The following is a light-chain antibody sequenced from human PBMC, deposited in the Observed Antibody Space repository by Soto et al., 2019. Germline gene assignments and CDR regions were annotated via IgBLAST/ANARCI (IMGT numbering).Light chain of an antibody. Sequence: SALTQPASVSGSPGQSITISCTGTSSDVGGYNYVSWYQQHPGKAPKLMIYEVSNRPSGVSNRFSGSTSGNTASLTISGLQAEDEADYYCRSYTSSSTRVFGGGTKLTVL. CDR3: RSYTSSSTRV. J-gene: IGLJ3*02. CDR1: SSDVGGYNY. CDR2: EVS. V-gene: IGLV2-14*01.